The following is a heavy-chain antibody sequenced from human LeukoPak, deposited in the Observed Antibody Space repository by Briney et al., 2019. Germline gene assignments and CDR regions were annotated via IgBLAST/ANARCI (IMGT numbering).Heavy chain of an antibody. CDR2: IYHSGSP. CDR1: GGSFSGYY. Sequence: SETLSLTCAVYGGSFSGYYWSWIRQPPGKGLEWIGHIYHSGSPYYNPSLKSRVTISVDTSENQFSLKLTSVTAADTAVYYCARVHSMVRQYFDYWGHGTLVTVSS. V-gene: IGHV4-34*01. J-gene: IGHJ4*01. CDR3: ARVHSMVRQYFDY. D-gene: IGHD3-10*01.